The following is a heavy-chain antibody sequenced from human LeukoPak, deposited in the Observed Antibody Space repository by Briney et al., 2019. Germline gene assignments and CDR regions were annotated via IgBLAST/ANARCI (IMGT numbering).Heavy chain of an antibody. V-gene: IGHV3-9*01. CDR1: GFTFDEHA. Sequence: GGSLRLSCVVSGFTFDEHAMHWVRQAPGKGLEWVSGITWNSGIIVYADSVKGRFTISRDNSKNTLYLQMNSLRAEDTAVYYCAKDEDSSGYLGWWGQGTLVTVSS. D-gene: IGHD3-22*01. CDR2: ITWNSGII. J-gene: IGHJ4*02. CDR3: AKDEDSSGYLGW.